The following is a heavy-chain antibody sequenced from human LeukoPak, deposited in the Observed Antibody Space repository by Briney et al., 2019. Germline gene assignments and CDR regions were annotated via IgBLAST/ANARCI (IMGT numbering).Heavy chain of an antibody. D-gene: IGHD3-10*01. CDR3: ARTNYGSGSTWVYYFNY. CDR1: GGSISRYY. J-gene: IGHJ4*02. Sequence: SKTLSLTCTVSGGSISRYYWSWIRQPPGKGLEWIGYIYYSGSTNYNPSLKSRVTISLDTSKNQFSLRLSSVTAADTAVYYCARTNYGSGSTWVYYFNYWGQGTLVTVSS. CDR2: IYYSGST. V-gene: IGHV4-59*01.